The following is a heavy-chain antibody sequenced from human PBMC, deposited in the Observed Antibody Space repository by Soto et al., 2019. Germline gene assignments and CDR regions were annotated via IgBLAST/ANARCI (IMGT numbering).Heavy chain of an antibody. CDR1: GFTFSSYS. J-gene: IGHJ5*02. D-gene: IGHD6-13*01. CDR3: ARDGAGDGSSRYIGYNWFDP. V-gene: IGHV3-21*01. Sequence: EVQLVESGGGLVKPGGSLRLSCAASGFTFSSYSMNWVRQAPGKGLEWVSSISSSSGTIYYADSVKGRFTISRDNAKNSLYLQMNSLRVEDTAIYFCARDGAGDGSSRYIGYNWFDPWGQGTLVTVSS. CDR2: ISSSSGTI.